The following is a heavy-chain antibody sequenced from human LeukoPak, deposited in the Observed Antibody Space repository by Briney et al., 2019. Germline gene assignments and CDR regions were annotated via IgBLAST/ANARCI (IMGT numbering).Heavy chain of an antibody. CDR2: IYYSGST. V-gene: IGHV4-31*03. CDR3: ARGRDGYHMWDY. CDR1: GGSISSGGYY. J-gene: IGHJ4*02. Sequence: PPQTLSLTCTVSGGSISSGGYYWSWIRQHPGKGLEWIGYIYYSGSTYYNPSLKSRVTISVDTSKNQFSLKLSSVTAADTAVYYCARGRDGYHMWDYWGQGTLVTVSS. D-gene: IGHD5-24*01.